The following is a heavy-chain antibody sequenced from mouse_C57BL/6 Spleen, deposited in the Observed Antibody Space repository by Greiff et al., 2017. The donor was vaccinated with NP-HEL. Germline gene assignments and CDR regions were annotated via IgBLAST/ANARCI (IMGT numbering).Heavy chain of an antibody. CDR2: INPNNGGT. D-gene: IGHD2-2*01. CDR3: SRYGYDEGRNAMDY. CDR1: GYTFTDYN. Sequence: EVQLQQSGPELVKPGASVKIPCKASGYTFTDYNMDWVKQSHGKSLEWIGDINPNNGGTIYNQKFKGKATLTVDKSSSTAYMELRSLTSEDTAVYYWSRYGYDEGRNAMDYWGQGTSVTVSS. J-gene: IGHJ4*01. V-gene: IGHV1-18*01.